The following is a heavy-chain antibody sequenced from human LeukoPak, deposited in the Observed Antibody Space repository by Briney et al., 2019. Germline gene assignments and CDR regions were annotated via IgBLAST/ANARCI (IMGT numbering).Heavy chain of an antibody. V-gene: IGHV3-23*01. Sequence: GGFLRLSCAASGFTFSSYAMTWVRQAPGKGLEWVSGISGSGGNTYYTDSARGRLSISRDNSKNTLYLQVNSLRAEDTAVYYCVKGRTEGGTLALDYWGQGTLVTVSS. J-gene: IGHJ4*02. D-gene: IGHD6-19*01. CDR2: ISGSGGNT. CDR1: GFTFSSYA. CDR3: VKGRTEGGTLALDY.